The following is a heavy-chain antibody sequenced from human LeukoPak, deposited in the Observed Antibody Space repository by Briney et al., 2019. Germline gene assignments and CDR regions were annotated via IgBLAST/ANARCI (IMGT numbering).Heavy chain of an antibody. J-gene: IGHJ3*02. CDR2: INPNSGDT. CDR1: GYSFTDYS. CDR3: LTTVTTGHAFDI. D-gene: IGHD4-17*01. Sequence: GASVKVSCKSSGYSFTDYSIHWVRQAPGQGLEWMGWINPNSGDTRFAQKFQVRVTMTRDTSISTAYMELSRLRSDDTAVYYCLTTVTTGHAFDIWGQGTMVTVSS. V-gene: IGHV1-2*02.